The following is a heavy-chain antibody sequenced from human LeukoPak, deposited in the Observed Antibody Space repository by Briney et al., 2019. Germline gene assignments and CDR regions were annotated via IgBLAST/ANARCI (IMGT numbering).Heavy chain of an antibody. D-gene: IGHD6-13*01. V-gene: IGHV4-39*07. CDR3: ARAYSAGHFDY. Sequence: SETLSLDCTVSGGSISSSSYYWGWIRQPPGKGLEWIASIYYSSSTYYNPSLKSRVNISVDTSKNQCSLKLSSVTAADTAVYYCARAYSAGHFDYWGQGTLVTVSS. CDR2: IYYSSST. J-gene: IGHJ4*02. CDR1: GGSISSSSYY.